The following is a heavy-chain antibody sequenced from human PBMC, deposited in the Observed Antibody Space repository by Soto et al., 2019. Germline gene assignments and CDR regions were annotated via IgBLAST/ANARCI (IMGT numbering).Heavy chain of an antibody. Sequence: QVTLKESGPVLVKPTETLTLTCTVSGFSLSNARMGVSWIRQPPGKALEWLAHIFSNDEKSYSTSLKSRLTTSKDTSKSQVVITMTNMDPVNTATYYCARIQGDYDFWEKVWFDPWGQGTLVTVSS. CDR1: GFSLSNARMG. D-gene: IGHD3-3*01. CDR2: IFSNDEK. CDR3: ARIQGDYDFWEKVWFDP. V-gene: IGHV2-26*01. J-gene: IGHJ5*02.